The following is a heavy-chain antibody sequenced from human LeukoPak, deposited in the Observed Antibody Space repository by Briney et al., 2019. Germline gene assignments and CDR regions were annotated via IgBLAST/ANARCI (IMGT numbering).Heavy chain of an antibody. Sequence: GGSLRLSCAASGFAFHNYWMSWVRPAPGKGLEWVANIKVDGSEEYYGASVKGRFTIFRDNAKSSVYLQMNSLRAEDTAVYYCARNTAAIVLRYFYFYMDVWGKGTTVTVSS. J-gene: IGHJ6*03. CDR3: ARNTAAIVLRYFYFYMDV. D-gene: IGHD2-2*02. CDR1: GFAFHNYW. V-gene: IGHV3-7*01. CDR2: IKVDGSEE.